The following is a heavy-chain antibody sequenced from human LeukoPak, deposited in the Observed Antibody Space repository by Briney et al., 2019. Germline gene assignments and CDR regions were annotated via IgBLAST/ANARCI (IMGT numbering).Heavy chain of an antibody. CDR1: GGSFSGYY. Sequence: PSETLSLTCAVYGGSFSGYYWSWIRQPPGKGLEGIGEINHSGSTNYNPSLKSRVTISVDTSKNQFSLKLSSVTAADTAVYYCARWAGIVVVPAARGYYYMDVWGKGTTVTVSS. V-gene: IGHV4-34*01. J-gene: IGHJ6*03. CDR3: ARWAGIVVVPAARGYYYMDV. D-gene: IGHD2-2*01. CDR2: INHSGST.